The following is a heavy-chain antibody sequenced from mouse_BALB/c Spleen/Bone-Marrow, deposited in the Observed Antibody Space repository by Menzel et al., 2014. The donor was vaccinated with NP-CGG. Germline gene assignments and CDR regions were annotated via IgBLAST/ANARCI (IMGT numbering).Heavy chain of an antibody. CDR3: ACEGRTKDYYYAMDF. V-gene: IGHV1-63*02. D-gene: IGHD2-14*01. CDR1: GYTFTNYW. CDR2: VYPGGVYT. J-gene: IGHJ4*01. Sequence: QVQLQQPGAELVRPGTSVKISCKASGYTFTNYWLGWVKQRPGHGLEWVGDVYPGGVYTNYNEKLKGKATLTADTSSNTAYMQLSSLTPDDSAVYFCACEGRTKDYYYAMDFWGHGTSVTVSS.